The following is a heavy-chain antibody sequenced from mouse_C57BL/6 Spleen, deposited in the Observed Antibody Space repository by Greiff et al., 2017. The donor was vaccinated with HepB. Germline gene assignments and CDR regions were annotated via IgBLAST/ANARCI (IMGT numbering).Heavy chain of an antibody. Sequence: EVQLQQSGAELVRPGASVKLSCTASGFNIKDDYMHWVKQRPEQGLEWIGWIDPENGDTEYASKFQGKATITADTSSNTASLQLSSLTSEDTAVYYGTKWPSSYYFDYWGQGTTLTVSS. D-gene: IGHD1-3*01. CDR1: GFNIKDDY. J-gene: IGHJ2*01. CDR2: IDPENGDT. V-gene: IGHV14-4*01. CDR3: TKWPSSYYFDY.